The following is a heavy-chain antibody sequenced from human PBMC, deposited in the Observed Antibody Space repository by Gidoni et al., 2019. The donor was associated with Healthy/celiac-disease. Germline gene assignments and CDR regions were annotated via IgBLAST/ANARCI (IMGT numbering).Heavy chain of an antibody. CDR3: ARHLLGYCSSTSCHTHYYYGMDV. J-gene: IGHJ6*02. CDR1: GYSFTSYW. CDR2: IYPGDSDT. V-gene: IGHV5-51*01. D-gene: IGHD2-2*02. Sequence: EVQLVQSGAEVEKPGESLKISCKGSGYSFTSYWIGWVRPMPGKGLEWMGIIYPGDSDTRYSPSFQGQVTISADKSISTAYLQWSSLKASDTAMYYCARHLLGYCSSTSCHTHYYYGMDVWGQGTTVTVSS.